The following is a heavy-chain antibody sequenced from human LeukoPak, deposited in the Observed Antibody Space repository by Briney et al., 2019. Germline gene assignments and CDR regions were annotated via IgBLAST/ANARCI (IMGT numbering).Heavy chain of an antibody. V-gene: IGHV3-30*04. J-gene: IGHJ4*02. D-gene: IGHD2-2*01. CDR1: GFIYSSYA. CDR2: ISYDGSNK. CDR3: ARGTDQLLLYVHFDY. Sequence: GGSLPLSCAASGFIYSSYAMHWVRQAPGKGLEGVAVISYDGSNKYYADSVKGRFTISRYNSKNTLYLQMNSLRAEDTAVYYCARGTDQLLLYVHFDYWGQGTLVTVSS.